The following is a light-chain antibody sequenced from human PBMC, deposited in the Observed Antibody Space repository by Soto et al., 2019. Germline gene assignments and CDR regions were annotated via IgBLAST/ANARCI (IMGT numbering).Light chain of an antibody. CDR1: QSVSSNK. J-gene: IGKJ4*01. V-gene: IGKV3-20*01. CDR2: GAS. CDR3: RQYGRSLGFA. Sequence: ETVLTQSPATVSLSPGDRATLPCRASQSVSSNKLAWYQQKPGQAPRLLIYGASNRATGIPDRFSGSGSGTDFTLTISRLEPEDFAVYYCRQYGRSLGFAFGGGTKV.